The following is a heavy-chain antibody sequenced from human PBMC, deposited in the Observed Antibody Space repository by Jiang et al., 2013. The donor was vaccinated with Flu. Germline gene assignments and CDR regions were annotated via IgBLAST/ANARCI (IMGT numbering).Heavy chain of an antibody. Sequence: SGAEVKKPGASVKVSCKASGYTFTSYYMHWVRQAPGQGLEWMGIINPSGGSTSYAQKFQGRVTMTRDTSTSTVYMELSSLRSEDTAVYYCARGGGPLIAAVEYYFDYWGQGTLVTVSS. J-gene: IGHJ4*02. CDR1: GYTFTSYY. CDR3: ARGGGPLIAAVEYYFDY. CDR2: INPSGGST. V-gene: IGHV1-46*03. D-gene: IGHD6-6*01.